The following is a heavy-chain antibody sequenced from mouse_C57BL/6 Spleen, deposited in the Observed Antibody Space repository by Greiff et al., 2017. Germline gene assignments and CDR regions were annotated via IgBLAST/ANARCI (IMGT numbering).Heavy chain of an antibody. J-gene: IGHJ4*01. CDR3: ARYDYDDYAMDY. Sequence: EVKLMESGGGLVKPGGSLKLSCAASGFTFSDYGMHWVRQAPEKGLEWVAYISSGSSTIYYADTVKGRFTISRDNAKNTLFLQMTSLRSEDTAMYYCARYDYDDYAMDYWGQGTSVTVSS. CDR2: ISSGSSTI. D-gene: IGHD2-4*01. CDR1: GFTFSDYG. V-gene: IGHV5-17*01.